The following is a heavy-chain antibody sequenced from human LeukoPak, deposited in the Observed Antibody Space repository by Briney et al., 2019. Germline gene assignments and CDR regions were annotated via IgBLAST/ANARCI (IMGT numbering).Heavy chain of an antibody. J-gene: IGHJ6*02. CDR2: ISRTISYI. CDR3: ARGGMGANSQEYFYYGMDV. D-gene: IGHD2-8*01. Sequence: GGSLRLSCAAAGFSFSTYSMNWVRQTPGKGLEWVSSISRTISYIYYADSVKGRFTLSRDNGKNSLYLQMNSLRAEDTAVYYCARGGMGANSQEYFYYGMDVWGQGTTVTVSS. CDR1: GFSFSTYS. V-gene: IGHV3-21*01.